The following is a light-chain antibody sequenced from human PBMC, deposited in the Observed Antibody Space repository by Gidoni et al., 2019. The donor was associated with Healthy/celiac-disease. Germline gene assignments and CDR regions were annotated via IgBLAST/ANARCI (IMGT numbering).Light chain of an antibody. Sequence: DIQMTQSPSSLSASVGDRVTITCRASPSISSYLKWYQQKAGKAPKLLIYAASSLQSGVPSRFSGGGSGTEFTLTRSSVQAEGFENYYCQQSYSTSFGGGTKVEIK. J-gene: IGKJ4*01. V-gene: IGKV1-39*01. CDR2: AAS. CDR1: PSISSY. CDR3: QQSYSTS.